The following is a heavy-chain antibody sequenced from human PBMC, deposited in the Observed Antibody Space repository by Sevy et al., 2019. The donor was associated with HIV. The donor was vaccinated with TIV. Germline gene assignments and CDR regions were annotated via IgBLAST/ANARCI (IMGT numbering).Heavy chain of an antibody. CDR1: GFTFSSHA. V-gene: IGHV3-23*01. D-gene: IGHD3-16*02. Sequence: GGSLRLSCAASGFTFSSHAMTWVRQAPGTGLEWVSDISGSGGTTYYADSVRGRFTISRDNSKNTLYLQMNSLRADDTAVYYCAGKLYQVSFYGIDVWGHGTTVTVSS. CDR2: ISGSGGTT. J-gene: IGHJ6*02. CDR3: AGKLYQVSFYGIDV.